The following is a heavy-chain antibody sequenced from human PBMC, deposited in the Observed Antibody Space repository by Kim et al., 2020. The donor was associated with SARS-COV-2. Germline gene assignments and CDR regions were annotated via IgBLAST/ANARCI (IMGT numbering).Heavy chain of an antibody. CDR1: GGSFSGYY. Sequence: SETLSLTCAVYGGSFSGYYWSWIRQPPGKGLEWIGEINHSGSTNYNPSLKSRVTISVDTSKNQFSLKLSSVTAADTAVYYCAREEVDTAMVGAYYWGQGTLVTVSS. V-gene: IGHV4-34*01. D-gene: IGHD5-18*01. CDR3: AREEVDTAMVGAYY. CDR2: INHSGST. J-gene: IGHJ4*02.